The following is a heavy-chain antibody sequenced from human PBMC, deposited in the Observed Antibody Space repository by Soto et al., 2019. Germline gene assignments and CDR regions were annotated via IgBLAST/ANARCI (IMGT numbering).Heavy chain of an antibody. CDR1: GGSISSGGYS. CDR2: IYHSGST. D-gene: IGHD3-10*01. V-gene: IGHV4-30-2*01. Sequence: PSETLSLTCAVSGGSISSGGYSWSWIRQPPGKGLEWIGYIYHSGSTYYNPSLKSRVTISVDRSKNQFSLKLSSVTAADTAVYYCARAPVWYGSGSGGAFDIWGQGTMVTVSS. CDR3: ARAPVWYGSGSGGAFDI. J-gene: IGHJ3*02.